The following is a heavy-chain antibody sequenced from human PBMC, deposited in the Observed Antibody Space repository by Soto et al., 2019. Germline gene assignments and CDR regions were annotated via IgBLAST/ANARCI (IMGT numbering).Heavy chain of an antibody. J-gene: IGHJ4*02. CDR1: GFTFSSYA. CDR2: ISGSGGST. D-gene: IGHD6-13*01. CDR3: AYSSTPFDY. V-gene: IGHV3-23*01. Sequence: EVQLLESGGGLVQPWGSLSLSCAASGFTFSSYAMSWVRQAPGKGLEWVSAISGSGGSTYYADSVKGRFTISRDNSKNTLYLQMHSLRAEDTAVYYCAYSSTPFDYWGQGTLVTVSS.